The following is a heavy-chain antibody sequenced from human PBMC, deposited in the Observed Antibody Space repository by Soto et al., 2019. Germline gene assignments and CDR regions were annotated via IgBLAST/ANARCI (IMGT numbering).Heavy chain of an antibody. CDR2: IFSNDEK. V-gene: IGHV2-26*01. D-gene: IGHD6-19*01. CDR3: ARISKGGSGWTDWYFDL. Sequence: QATLKESDPVLVKPTETLTLTCTVSDFSLSNARMGVRWIRQPPGKALEWLAHIFSNDEKSYNTSLMTSLTISKDTSKSRLVRTMTMDPVDTATYYCARISKGGSGWTDWYFDLWGRGALVTVSS. J-gene: IGHJ2*01. CDR1: DFSLSNARMG.